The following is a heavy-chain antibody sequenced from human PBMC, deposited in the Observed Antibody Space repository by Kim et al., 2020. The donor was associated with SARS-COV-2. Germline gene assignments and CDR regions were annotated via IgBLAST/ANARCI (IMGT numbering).Heavy chain of an antibody. D-gene: IGHD2-2*01. V-gene: IGHV3-33*06. CDR1: GFTFSSFA. Sequence: GGSLRLSCTASGFTFSSFAMHWVRQAPGKGLEWVAAIWYDGSNKYYEDSVKGRFIISRENSRNTVYLQMNNLRAEDTAVYYCAKDFTSWSHDDVFDLWGQGIMVTVSS. CDR3: AKDFTSWSHDDVFDL. CDR2: IWYDGSNK. J-gene: IGHJ3*01.